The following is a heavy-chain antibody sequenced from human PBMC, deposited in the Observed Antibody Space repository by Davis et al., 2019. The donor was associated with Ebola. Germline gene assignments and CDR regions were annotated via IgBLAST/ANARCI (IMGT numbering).Heavy chain of an antibody. CDR3: AKGDGPYTYGFHWYFDL. D-gene: IGHD5-18*01. J-gene: IGHJ2*01. V-gene: IGHV3-23*01. CDR2: ITGWGGST. Sequence: PGGSLRLSCAASGLSFHNEVMSWVRQAPGKGLEWVSGITGWGGSTYYADSVKGRFTISRDNSKNTLYLQMDSLRVEDTAIYYCAKGDGPYTYGFHWYFDLWGRGTLVTVSS. CDR1: GLSFHNEV.